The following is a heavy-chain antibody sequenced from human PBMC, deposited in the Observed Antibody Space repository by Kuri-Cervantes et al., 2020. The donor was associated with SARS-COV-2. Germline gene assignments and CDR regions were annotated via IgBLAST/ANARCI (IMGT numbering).Heavy chain of an antibody. J-gene: IGHJ5*02. CDR1: GFIFSRYS. D-gene: IGHD6-13*01. Sequence: GGSLRLSCAASGFIFSRYSMNWVRQAPGKGLEWVSYISSSSSTIYYADSVKGRFTISRDNAKNSLYLQMNSLRAEDTAVYYCARDQGKQQRGWAWGQGTLVTVSS. CDR3: ARDQGKQQRGWA. V-gene: IGHV3-48*01. CDR2: ISSSSSTI.